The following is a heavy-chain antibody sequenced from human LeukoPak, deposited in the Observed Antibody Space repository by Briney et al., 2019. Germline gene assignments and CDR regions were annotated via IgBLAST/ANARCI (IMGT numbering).Heavy chain of an antibody. CDR2: IYYSGST. CDR1: GGSISTYY. Sequence: PSETLSLTCTVSGGSISTYYWSWIRQPPGKGLEWIGYIYYSGSTHYNPSLKGRVTISVDTSKNQFSLKLSSLTAADTAVYYCARATNYYDSSGYYPRPHFDYWGRGTLVTVSS. D-gene: IGHD3-22*01. CDR3: ARATNYYDSSGYYPRPHFDY. J-gene: IGHJ4*02. V-gene: IGHV4-59*01.